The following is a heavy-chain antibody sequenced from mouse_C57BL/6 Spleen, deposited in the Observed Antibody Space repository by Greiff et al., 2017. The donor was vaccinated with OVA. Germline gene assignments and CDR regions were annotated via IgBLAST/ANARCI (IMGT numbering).Heavy chain of an antibody. CDR1: GYSITSGYY. V-gene: IGHV3-6*01. J-gene: IGHJ2*01. D-gene: IGHD2-3*01. CDR3: ARGWLLRSYYFDY. Sequence: ESGPGLVKPSQSLSLTCSVTGYSITSGYYWNWIRQFPGNKLEWMGYISYDGSNNYNPSLKNRISITRDTSKNQFFLKLNSVTTEDTATYYCARGWLLRSYYFDYWGQGTTLTVSS. CDR2: ISYDGSN.